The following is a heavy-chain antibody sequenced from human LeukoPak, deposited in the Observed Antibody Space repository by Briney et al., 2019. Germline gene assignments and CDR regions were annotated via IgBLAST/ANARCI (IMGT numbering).Heavy chain of an antibody. J-gene: IGHJ2*01. Sequence: PGGSLRLSCAASGFTFSSYSMNWVRQAPGKGLEWVSSISSSSSYIYYADSVKGRFTISRDNAKNSRYLQMNSLRAEDTAVYYCARDSHQIADYWYFDLWGRGTLVTVSS. CDR3: ARDSHQIADYWYFDL. V-gene: IGHV3-21*01. CDR1: GFTFSSYS. CDR2: ISSSSSYI.